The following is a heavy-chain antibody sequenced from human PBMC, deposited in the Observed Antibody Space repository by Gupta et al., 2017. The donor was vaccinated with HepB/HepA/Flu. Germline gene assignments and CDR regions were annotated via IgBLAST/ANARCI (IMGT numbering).Heavy chain of an antibody. Sequence: EVQLVESGGGLVQPVRSLRLSCAASGFTFADYAMHLVGDDPGKGLGGVSGISWNSGSIGDADSVKGRFTISRDNAKNSLYLQMNSLRAEDTALYYCAKVAQIVVVTEGDYFDYWGQGTLVTVSS. CDR3: AKVAQIVVVTEGDYFDY. J-gene: IGHJ4*02. D-gene: IGHD2-21*02. CDR1: GFTFADYA. CDR2: ISWNSGSI. V-gene: IGHV3-9*01.